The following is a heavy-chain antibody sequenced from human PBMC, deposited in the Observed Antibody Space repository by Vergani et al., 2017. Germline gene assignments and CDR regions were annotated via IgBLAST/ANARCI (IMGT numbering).Heavy chain of an antibody. CDR1: GGTFSSYA. Sequence: QVQLVQSGAEVKKPGSSVKVSCKASGGTFSSYAISWVRQAPGQGLEWMGGIIPILGTANYAQKFQGRVTITADESTSTAYMELSSLRSEDTAVYYCARDEDIVVVPAAYQHWGQGTLVTVSS. J-gene: IGHJ1*01. D-gene: IGHD2-2*01. CDR2: IIPILGTA. CDR3: ARDEDIVVVPAAYQH. V-gene: IGHV1-69*11.